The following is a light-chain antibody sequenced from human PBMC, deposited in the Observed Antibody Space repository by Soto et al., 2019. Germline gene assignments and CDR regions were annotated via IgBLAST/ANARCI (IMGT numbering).Light chain of an antibody. CDR2: EAS. J-gene: IGKJ1*01. CDR1: QSISSG. Sequence: DIQMTQSPSTLSASVGDRVTITCRARQSISSGLAWYQQKPGKDPKLLIYEASSLESGVPSRFSGSGSGTEVTLTISRLQPDDFATYYCQQYNSYSPAFGQGTKVEIK. V-gene: IGKV1-5*01. CDR3: QQYNSYSPA.